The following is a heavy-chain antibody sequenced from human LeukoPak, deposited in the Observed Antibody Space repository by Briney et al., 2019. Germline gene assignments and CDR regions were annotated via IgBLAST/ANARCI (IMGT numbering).Heavy chain of an antibody. J-gene: IGHJ4*02. Sequence: GGSLRLSCAASGFAFRSYGMHWVRQGPGKGLEWVAVISYDGSNKYYADSVKGRFTISRDNSKNTVHLQMNSLIAEDTAVYYCAKDRGYCTGGNCYWGNYFDYWGQGTLVTVSS. CDR2: ISYDGSNK. V-gene: IGHV3-30*18. CDR1: GFAFRSYG. D-gene: IGHD2-15*01. CDR3: AKDRGYCTGGNCYWGNYFDY.